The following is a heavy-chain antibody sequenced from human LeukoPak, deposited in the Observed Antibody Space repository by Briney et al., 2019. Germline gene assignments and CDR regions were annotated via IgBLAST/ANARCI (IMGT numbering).Heavy chain of an antibody. CDR3: ARLSEGRKFDY. V-gene: IGHV3-7*01. J-gene: IGHJ4*02. D-gene: IGHD6-6*01. CDR1: GFTFTNYW. CDR2: IKQDGSEI. Sequence: GGSLRLSCAASGFTFTNYWMTWVRQAPGKGLEGVANIKQDGSEIYYVDSVKGRLTMSRDNAKNSLYLQMNSLRAEDTAVYYCARLSEGRKFDYWGQGTLVTVSS.